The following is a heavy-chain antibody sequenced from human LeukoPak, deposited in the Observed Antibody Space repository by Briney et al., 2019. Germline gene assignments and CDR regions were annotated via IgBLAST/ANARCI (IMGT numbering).Heavy chain of an antibody. CDR2: INPSGGST. D-gene: IGHD5-24*01. CDR3: ARDREEGYNSYYSDS. V-gene: IGHV1-46*01. J-gene: IGHJ4*02. Sequence: ASVKVSCKASVYTFTNYYMHWVRQPPGQGLEWMGIINPSGGSTGYAQKFQGRFTMTRDTSTTTVYMELSSLRSEDTAVYFCARDREEGYNSYYSDSGGQGTLVIVSS. CDR1: VYTFTNYY.